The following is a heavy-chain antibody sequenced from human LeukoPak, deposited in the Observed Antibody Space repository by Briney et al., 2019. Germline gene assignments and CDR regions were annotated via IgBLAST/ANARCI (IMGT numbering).Heavy chain of an antibody. CDR3: ARADSSGYSLDENFDY. V-gene: IGHV1-69*04. CDR2: IIPIFAIV. J-gene: IGHJ4*02. CDR1: GGTLSSYA. Sequence: SVKVSCKASGGTLSSYALNWVRQAPGQGLEWIGRIIPIFAIVNYAQNFQGRVTITADKSTNTAYMELSSLRFEDTAFCYCARADSSGYSLDENFDYWGQGTLVTVSS. D-gene: IGHD3-22*01.